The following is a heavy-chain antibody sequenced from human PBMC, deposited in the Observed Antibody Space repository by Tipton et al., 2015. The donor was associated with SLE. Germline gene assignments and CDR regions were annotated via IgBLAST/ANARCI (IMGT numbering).Heavy chain of an antibody. V-gene: IGHV4-61*05. Sequence: TLSLTCTVSGGSISSSSYYWGWIRQPPGKGLEWIGYIYYSGSTNYNPSLKSRVTISVDTSKNQFSLKLSSVTAADTAVYYCASREYDFWSGIPYYYGMDVWGQGTTVTVSS. CDR1: GGSISSSSYY. CDR3: ASREYDFWSGIPYYYGMDV. J-gene: IGHJ6*02. D-gene: IGHD3-3*01. CDR2: IYYSGST.